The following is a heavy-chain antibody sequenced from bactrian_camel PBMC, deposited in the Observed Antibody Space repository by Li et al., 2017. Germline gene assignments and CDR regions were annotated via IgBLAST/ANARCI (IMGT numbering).Heavy chain of an antibody. CDR3: AKDANYDGLSEYDY. D-gene: IGHD5*01. V-gene: IGHV3S1*01. J-gene: IGHJ4*01. Sequence: HVQLVESGGDLVQPGGFLRLSCAASGPTHNYNWIHWVRQAPGKGLERVSSIYTYDGTTNSADSVKDRFTFSRDNTKSMVYLQMNSLKTEDAAMYYCAKDANYDGLSEYDYWGQGTQVTVS. CDR2: IYTYDGTT. CDR1: GPTHNYNW.